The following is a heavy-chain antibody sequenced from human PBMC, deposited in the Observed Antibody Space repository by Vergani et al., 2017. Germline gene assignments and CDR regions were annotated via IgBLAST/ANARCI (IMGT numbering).Heavy chain of an antibody. CDR2: VYYSGDT. D-gene: IGHD5-18*01. V-gene: IGHV4-39*01. Sequence: QLQLQESGPGLVKPSETLSLTCTVSGGSITTNYYWAWIRQPPGKGLEWIGSVYYSGDTYYNPSLKSRFTISVDTSKNQFSLRVKSVTAADTAAYYCAVRDIELSYGSWGQGTPVTVSS. CDR1: GGSITTNYY. CDR3: AVRDIELSYGS. J-gene: IGHJ4*02.